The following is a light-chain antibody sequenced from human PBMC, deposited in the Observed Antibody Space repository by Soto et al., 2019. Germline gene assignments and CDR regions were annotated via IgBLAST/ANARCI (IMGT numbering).Light chain of an antibody. CDR2: AAS. CDR1: QSISSA. CDR3: QQSYSTPHT. V-gene: IGKV1-39*01. J-gene: IGKJ2*01. Sequence: DIQMTQSPSSLSASVGDRVTITCRASQSISSALNWYQQKPGKAPKLLIYAASSLQSGVPSRFSGSRTGTDFALPISSLQPEDFATYYCQQSYSTPHTFGQGTKLEIK.